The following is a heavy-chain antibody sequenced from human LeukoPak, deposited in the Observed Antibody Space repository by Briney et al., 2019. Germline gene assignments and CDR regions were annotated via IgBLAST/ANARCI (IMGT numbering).Heavy chain of an antibody. CDR1: GFTFSAYG. J-gene: IGHJ4*02. V-gene: IGHV3-30*18. Sequence: PGRSLRLSCAASGFTFSAYGMHWVRQAPGKGLEWVAVISSDGSNKYYAGSVKGRFTISKDISKTMIYLQMNSLRAEDTAVYYCAKSGTTSSWSPRVKTYFDYWGQGTLVTVSS. CDR3: AKSGTTSSWSPRVKTYFDY. D-gene: IGHD6-13*01. CDR2: ISSDGSNK.